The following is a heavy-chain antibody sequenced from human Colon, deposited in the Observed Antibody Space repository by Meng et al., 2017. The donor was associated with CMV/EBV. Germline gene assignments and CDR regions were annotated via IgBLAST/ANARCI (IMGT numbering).Heavy chain of an antibody. Sequence: QLVECGGALTQPGGSLGRSRTASDFTVSSHSRSWVCQAPGKGLELVSVVYSGDSTYHADSVKGRFTISGDNAENTPYLQMDSLRVDDTAVYYCAAQRRAGFDSWGQGTLVTVSS. CDR1: DFTVSSHS. CDR2: VYSGDST. CDR3: AAQRRAGFDS. J-gene: IGHJ5*01. V-gene: IGHV3-53*01. D-gene: IGHD5-24*01.